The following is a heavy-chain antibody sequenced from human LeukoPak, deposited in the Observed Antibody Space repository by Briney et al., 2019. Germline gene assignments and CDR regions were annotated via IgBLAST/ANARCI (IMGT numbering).Heavy chain of an antibody. V-gene: IGHV3-66*01. J-gene: IGHJ4*02. CDR1: GVIVRRDY. CDR3: ATRRFGELTY. D-gene: IGHD3-10*01. CDR2: LYQGGST. Sequence: GGSLRLSCVGSGVIVRRDYMTWVRQAPGKGLEWVSILYQGGSTYYAASVKGRLSLSRDTSKNTLYLQMNSLRVEDTAVYYCATRRFGELTYWGQGTLVTVSS.